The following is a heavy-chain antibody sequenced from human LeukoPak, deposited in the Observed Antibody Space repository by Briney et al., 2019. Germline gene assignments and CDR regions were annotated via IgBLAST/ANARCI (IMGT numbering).Heavy chain of an antibody. V-gene: IGHV4-34*01. Sequence: SQTLSLTCAVYGGSFSGYYWSWIRQPPGKGLEWMGEINHSGKTNYNPSLKSRVTISVDTSQNQLSLKLSSVTDADTAVYYCARGTDTAMVVNDAFDIWGEGTMVTVSS. D-gene: IGHD5-18*01. CDR1: GGSFSGYY. CDR3: ARGTDTAMVVNDAFDI. J-gene: IGHJ3*02. CDR2: INHSGKT.